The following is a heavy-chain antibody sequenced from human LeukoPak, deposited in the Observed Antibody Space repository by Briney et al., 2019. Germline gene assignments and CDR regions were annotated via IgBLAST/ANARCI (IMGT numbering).Heavy chain of an antibody. CDR3: ATARMGYYDILTGPFY. CDR2: FDPVDGET. J-gene: IGHJ4*02. V-gene: IGHV1-24*01. D-gene: IGHD3-9*01. CDR1: GYTLTELS. Sequence: ASVKVSCKVSGYTLTELSMHWVRQAPGKGLEWMGGFDPVDGETIYAQKFQGRVTMTEDTSTDTAYMELSSLRSEDTAVYYCATARMGYYDILTGPFYWGQGTLVTVSS.